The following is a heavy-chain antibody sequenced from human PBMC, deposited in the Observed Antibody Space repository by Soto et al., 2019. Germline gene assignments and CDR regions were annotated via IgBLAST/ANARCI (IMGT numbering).Heavy chain of an antibody. CDR3: AREDSSGHFEY. J-gene: IGHJ4*02. CDR2: ISYDGSNK. Sequence: PGGALRLSCAASGFTFSSYAMHWVRQAPGKGLEWVAVISYDGSNKYYADSVKGRFTISRDNSKNTLYLQMNSLRAEDTAVYYCAREDSSGHFEYWGQGTLVTVSS. CDR1: GFTFSSYA. D-gene: IGHD6-19*01. V-gene: IGHV3-30-3*01.